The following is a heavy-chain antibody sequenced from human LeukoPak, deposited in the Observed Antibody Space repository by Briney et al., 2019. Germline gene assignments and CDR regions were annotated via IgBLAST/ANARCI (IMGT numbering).Heavy chain of an antibody. CDR2: NTHDGRT. Sequence: KPSETLSLTCAVHGGSFSGFYWTWMRQPPGKGLEWIGENTHDGRTSYNPSLKSRVTISVDTSKNQFSLKLSSVTAADTAVYYCARGLHAKNKKFLYKMTTMGLHWFDPWGQGTLVTVSS. V-gene: IGHV4-34*01. CDR1: GGSFSGFY. D-gene: IGHD1/OR15-1a*01. CDR3: ARGLHAKNKKFLYKMTTMGLHWFDP. J-gene: IGHJ5*02.